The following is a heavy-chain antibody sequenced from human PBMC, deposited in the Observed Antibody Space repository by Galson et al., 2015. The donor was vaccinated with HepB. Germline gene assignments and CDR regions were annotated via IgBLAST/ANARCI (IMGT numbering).Heavy chain of an antibody. J-gene: IGHJ6*02. V-gene: IGHV1-69*06. Sequence: SVKVSCKASGGTFSSYAFSWVRQAPGQGLEWMGGIIPVFGSANYAQKFQGRVTITADTSTSTAYVELSSLGSEDTAVYYCAREGVAGTTRVHGMGVWGQGTTVTVSS. CDR3: AREGVAGTTRVHGMGV. CDR1: GGTFSSYA. D-gene: IGHD1-1*01. CDR2: IIPVFGSA.